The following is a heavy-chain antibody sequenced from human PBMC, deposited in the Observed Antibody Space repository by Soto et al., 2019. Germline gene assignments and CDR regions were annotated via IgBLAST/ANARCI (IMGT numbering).Heavy chain of an antibody. D-gene: IGHD4-17*01. CDR1: GYTFTSYG. V-gene: IGHV1-18*01. CDR2: ISAYNGNT. CDR3: ARVGVGDYGDYLNPYYYYGMDV. J-gene: IGHJ6*02. Sequence: AASVKVSCKASGYTFTSYGISWVRQAPGQGLEWMGWISAYNGNTNYAQKLQGRVTMTTDTSTSTAYMELRSLRSDDTAVYYCARVGVGDYGDYLNPYYYYGMDVWGQGTTVTVSS.